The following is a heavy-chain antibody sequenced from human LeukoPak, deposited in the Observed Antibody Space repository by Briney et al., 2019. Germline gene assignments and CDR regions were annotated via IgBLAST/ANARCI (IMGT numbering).Heavy chain of an antibody. J-gene: IGHJ4*02. Sequence: SETLSLTCSVPGDSIITYYWSWIRQPAGEGLEWIGRIYSTGSTNYNPSLKSRVTMSVDTSKNQFSLKLSSVTAADTAVYYCARDAGNYRSGGLDCWGQGTLVTVSS. D-gene: IGHD3-10*01. CDR3: ARDAGNYRSGGLDC. CDR2: IYSTGST. CDR1: GDSIITYY. V-gene: IGHV4-4*07.